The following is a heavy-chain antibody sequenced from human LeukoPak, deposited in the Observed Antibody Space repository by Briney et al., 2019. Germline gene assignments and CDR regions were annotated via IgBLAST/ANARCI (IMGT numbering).Heavy chain of an antibody. D-gene: IGHD6-6*01. Sequence: GASVKVSCKASGYTFTGYYMHWVRQAPGQGLEWMGWINPNSGGTNYAQKFQGRVTMTRDTSISTAYMELGRLRSDDTAVYYCATSSSWRRYYYYMDVWGKGTTVTVSS. CDR2: INPNSGGT. CDR3: ATSSSWRRYYYYMDV. CDR1: GYTFTGYY. V-gene: IGHV1-2*02. J-gene: IGHJ6*03.